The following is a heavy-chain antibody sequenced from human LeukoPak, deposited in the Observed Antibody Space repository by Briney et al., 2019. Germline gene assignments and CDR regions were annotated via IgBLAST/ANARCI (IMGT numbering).Heavy chain of an antibody. J-gene: IGHJ6*02. CDR3: AREGNYYDMDV. CDR1: GFTVSSNY. V-gene: IGHV3-53*01. Sequence: PGGSLRLSCAASGFTVSSNYMSWVRQAPGKGLEWVSVIFSGGTTYYADSVKGRFTISRDNSKNTLYLQMNSLRAEDTAVYYCAREGNYYDMDVWCQGTTVTVSS. CDR2: IFSGGTT.